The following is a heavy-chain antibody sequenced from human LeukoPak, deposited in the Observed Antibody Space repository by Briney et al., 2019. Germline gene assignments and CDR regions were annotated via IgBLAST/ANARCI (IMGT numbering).Heavy chain of an antibody. V-gene: IGHV4-34*01. Sequence: PSETLSLTCAVYGGSFSGYYWSWIRQPPGKGLEWIGEINHSGSTNYNPSLKSRVTISVDTSKNQFSLTLSSVTAADTAVYYCARGLSNWFDPWGQGTLVTVSS. J-gene: IGHJ5*02. CDR3: ARGLSNWFDP. CDR1: GGSFSGYY. CDR2: INHSGST.